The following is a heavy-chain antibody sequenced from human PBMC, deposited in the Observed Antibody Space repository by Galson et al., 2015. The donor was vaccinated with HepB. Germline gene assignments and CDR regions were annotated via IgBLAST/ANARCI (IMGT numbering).Heavy chain of an antibody. CDR3: ARDTGYCSSTSCYTGWFDP. CDR1: GYTFTSYA. V-gene: IGHV1-3*01. D-gene: IGHD2-2*02. CDR2: INAGNGNT. J-gene: IGHJ5*02. Sequence: SVKVSCKASGYTFTSYAMHWVRQAPGQRLEWMGWINAGNGNTKYSQKFQGRVTITRDTSASTAYMELSSLRSEDTAVYYCARDTGYCSSTSCYTGWFDPWGQGTLVTVSS.